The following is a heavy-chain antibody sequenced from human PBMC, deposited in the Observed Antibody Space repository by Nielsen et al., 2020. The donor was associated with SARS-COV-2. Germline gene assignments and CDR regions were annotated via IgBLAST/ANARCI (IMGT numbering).Heavy chain of an antibody. CDR1: GYTFTGYY. D-gene: IGHD5-18*01. V-gene: IGHV1-2*04. Sequence: ASVKVSCKASGYTFTGYYMHWVRQAPGQGLEWMGWINPNSGGTNYAQKFQGWVTMTRDTSISTAYMELSRLRSDDTAVYYCARDPGPPTAMVQFYYGMDVWGQGTTVTVSS. CDR3: ARDPGPPTAMVQFYYGMDV. CDR2: INPNSGGT. J-gene: IGHJ6*02.